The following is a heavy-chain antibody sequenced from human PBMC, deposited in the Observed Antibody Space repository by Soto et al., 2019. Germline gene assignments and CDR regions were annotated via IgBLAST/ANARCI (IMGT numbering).Heavy chain of an antibody. V-gene: IGHV1-69*13. D-gene: IGHD3-22*01. Sequence: SVKVSCKASGCTFSSYAISWVRQAPGQGLEWMGGIIPIFGTANYAQKFQGRVTITADESTSTAYMELSSLRSEDTAVYYCAKYYYDNSGFDYWGQGTLVTVSS. J-gene: IGHJ4*02. CDR2: IIPIFGTA. CDR3: AKYYYDNSGFDY. CDR1: GCTFSSYA.